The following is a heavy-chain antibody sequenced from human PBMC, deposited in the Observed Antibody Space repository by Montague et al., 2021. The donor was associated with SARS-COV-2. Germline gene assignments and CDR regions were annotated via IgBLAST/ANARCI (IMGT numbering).Heavy chain of an antibody. V-gene: IGHV4-31*03. CDR2: IYYSGST. Sequence: TLSLTCTVSGGSISSGGYYWSWIRQHPGKGLEWIGYIYYSGSTYYNPSLKSRVTISVDTSKNQFSLKLSSVTAADTAVYYCARARITMIVVVKAFDIWGQGTMVTVSS. J-gene: IGHJ3*02. CDR1: GGSISSGGYY. CDR3: ARARITMIVVVKAFDI. D-gene: IGHD3-22*01.